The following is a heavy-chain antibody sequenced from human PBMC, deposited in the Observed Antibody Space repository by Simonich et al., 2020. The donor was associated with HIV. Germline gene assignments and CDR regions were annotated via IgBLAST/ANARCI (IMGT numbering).Heavy chain of an antibody. CDR1: VGSFSGYY. D-gene: IGHD2-2*01. CDR3: ARGFYQRLYYFDY. CDR2: INHSGRT. Sequence: QVQLQQWGAGLLKPSETLSLTCAVYVGSFSGYYCSWIRQPPGRGLGWIGEINHSGRTNYNPSLKSRVTISVDTSKNQFSLKLSSVTAADTAVYYCARGFYQRLYYFDYWGQGTLVTVSS. J-gene: IGHJ4*02. V-gene: IGHV4-34*01.